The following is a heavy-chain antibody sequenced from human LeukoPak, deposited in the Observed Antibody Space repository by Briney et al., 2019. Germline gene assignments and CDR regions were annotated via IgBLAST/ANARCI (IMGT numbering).Heavy chain of an antibody. CDR3: ARDRPTQYGSGSYYKEGPHDILGTFDP. CDR2: INHSGST. V-gene: IGHV4-34*01. J-gene: IGHJ5*02. D-gene: IGHD3-10*01. CDR1: GGSFSGYY. Sequence: NPSETLSLTCAVYGGSFSGYYWSWIRQPPGKGLEWIGEINHSGSTNYNPSLKSRVTISVDTSKNQFSLKLSSVTAADTAVYYCARDRPTQYGSGSYYKEGPHDILGTFDPWGQGTLVTVSS.